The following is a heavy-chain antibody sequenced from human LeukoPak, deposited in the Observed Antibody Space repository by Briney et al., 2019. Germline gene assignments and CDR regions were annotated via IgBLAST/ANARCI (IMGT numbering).Heavy chain of an antibody. Sequence: GGSLRLSCAASGFTFSKFAMSWLRQAPGKGLEWVSVIITSGARTYNADSVKGRFNISRDNSKSMLYLHMNSLGAEDTAVYYCAKLHYGDYVGNWGQGTLVTVS. CDR3: AKLHYGDYVGN. CDR2: IITSGART. CDR1: GFTFSKFA. J-gene: IGHJ4*02. D-gene: IGHD4-17*01. V-gene: IGHV3-23*01.